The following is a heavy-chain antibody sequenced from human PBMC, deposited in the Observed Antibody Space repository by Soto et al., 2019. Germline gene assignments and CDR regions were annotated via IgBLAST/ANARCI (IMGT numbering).Heavy chain of an antibody. D-gene: IGHD2-2*01. V-gene: IGHV1-69*01. Sequence: QVQLVQSGAEVKKPGSSVKVSCKASGGTFSSYAISWVRQAPGQGLEWMGGIIPISGTTNYAQKFQGRVTITADESTRTAYMELGSLRSEDSAVYYWARSQGSSTSLAIYYYYYYGMDVWGQGTAVTVSS. CDR1: GGTFSSYA. J-gene: IGHJ6*02. CDR2: IIPISGTT. CDR3: ARSQGSSTSLAIYYYYYYGMDV.